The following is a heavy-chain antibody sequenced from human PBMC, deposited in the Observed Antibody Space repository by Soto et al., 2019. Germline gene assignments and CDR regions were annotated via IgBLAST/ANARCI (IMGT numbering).Heavy chain of an antibody. CDR2: INHSGST. V-gene: IGHV4-34*01. CDR3: ARGRSIPAFYYYHYMDV. J-gene: IGHJ6*03. Sequence: PSETLSLTCAVYVGSFSGYYWSWIRQPPGKGLEWIGEINHSGSTNYNPSLKSRVTISVDTSKNQFSLKLSSVTAADTAVYYCARGRSIPAFYYYHYMDVWGKGTTVTVSS. CDR1: VGSFSGYY.